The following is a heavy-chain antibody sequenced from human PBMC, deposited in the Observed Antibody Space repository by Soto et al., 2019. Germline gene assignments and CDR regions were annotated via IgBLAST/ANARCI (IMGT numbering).Heavy chain of an antibody. V-gene: IGHV5-51*01. J-gene: IGHJ6*02. Sequence: GESLKISCKVSGYSFTSYWIGWVRQMPGKGLECMGIIYPGDSDTRYSPSFQGQVTISADKSISTAYLQWSSLKASDTAMYYCARTAAAGKYYNGMDVWGQGTTVTVSS. CDR3: ARTAAAGKYYNGMDV. CDR1: GYSFTSYW. D-gene: IGHD6-13*01. CDR2: IYPGDSDT.